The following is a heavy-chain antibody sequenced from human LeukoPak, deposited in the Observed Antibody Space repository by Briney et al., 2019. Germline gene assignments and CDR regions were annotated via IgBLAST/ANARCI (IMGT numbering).Heavy chain of an antibody. Sequence: GGGLRLSCAASRFSFSNYWMHWVRQAPGKGLAWVSRVKRDGSNPRYADSVKGRFTISRDNAENMLYLQMNTLVAEDTAVYYCARDIGSGAGSLDYWGQGTRVTVSS. CDR1: RFSFSNYW. V-gene: IGHV3-74*01. CDR2: VKRDGSNP. CDR3: ARDIGSGAGSLDY. D-gene: IGHD3-10*01. J-gene: IGHJ4*02.